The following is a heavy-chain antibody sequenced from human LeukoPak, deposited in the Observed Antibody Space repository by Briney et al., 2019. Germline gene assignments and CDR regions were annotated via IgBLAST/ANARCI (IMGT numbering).Heavy chain of an antibody. CDR2: IYSSGST. CDR1: GGSISSYY. CDR3: ARHLTGSSVCIEY. Sequence: PSETLSLTCTVSGGSISSYYWSWIRQPPGKGLEWIGYIYSSGSTNYNPSLESRVTISIDTSKNQFSLKLSSVTAADTAVYYCARHLTGSSVCIEYWGQGTLVTVSS. V-gene: IGHV4-4*09. J-gene: IGHJ4*02. D-gene: IGHD2-8*02.